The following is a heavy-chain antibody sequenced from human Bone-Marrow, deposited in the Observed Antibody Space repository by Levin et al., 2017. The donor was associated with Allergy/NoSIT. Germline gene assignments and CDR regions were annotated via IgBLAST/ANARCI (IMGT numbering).Heavy chain of an antibody. D-gene: IGHD6-13*01. J-gene: IGHJ4*02. Sequence: QSGGSLRLSCAVSGFIFSDYWMSWVRQTPGKGLEWVANIRQDGSEKYYLDSVKGRFTISRDNAKNSLYLQMNSLRAEDTAVYYCTRDMGSTWYRGGYRSYFDYWGQGTLVTVSS. CDR3: TRDMGSTWYRGGYRSYFDY. CDR2: IRQDGSEK. V-gene: IGHV3-7*01. CDR1: GFIFSDYW.